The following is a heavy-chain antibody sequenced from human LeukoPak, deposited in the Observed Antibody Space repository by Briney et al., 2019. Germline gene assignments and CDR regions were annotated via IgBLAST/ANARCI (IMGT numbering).Heavy chain of an antibody. D-gene: IGHD6-19*01. CDR1: GYTFTSYY. Sequence: GASVKVSCKASGYTFTSYYMHWVRQAPGQGLEWMGWINPNSGGTNYAQKFQGRVTMTRDTSISTAYMELSRLRSDDTAVYYCARDIGGDSSGWHHYWGQGTLVTVSS. V-gene: IGHV1-2*02. CDR3: ARDIGGDSSGWHHY. J-gene: IGHJ4*02. CDR2: INPNSGGT.